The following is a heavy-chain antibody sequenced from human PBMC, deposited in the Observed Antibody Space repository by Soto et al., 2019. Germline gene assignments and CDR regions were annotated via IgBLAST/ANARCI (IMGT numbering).Heavy chain of an antibody. Sequence: SVKVSCKASGGTFSSYAISWVRQAPGQGLEWMGGIIPIFGTANYAQKFQGRVTITADASTSTAYMELSSLRSEDTAVYYCARDLYGGGECYYAFDFWGQGSMVTVAS. CDR2: IIPIFGTA. J-gene: IGHJ3*01. V-gene: IGHV1-69*13. D-gene: IGHD2-21*01. CDR3: ARDLYGGGECYYAFDF. CDR1: GGTFSSYA.